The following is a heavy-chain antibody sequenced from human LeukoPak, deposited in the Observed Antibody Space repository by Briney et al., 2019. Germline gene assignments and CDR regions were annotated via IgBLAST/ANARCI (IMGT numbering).Heavy chain of an antibody. J-gene: IGHJ4*02. CDR2: IIPIFGTA. V-gene: IGHV1-69*13. CDR1: GGTFSSYA. CDR3: AREVYDSSGYYSWYFDY. D-gene: IGHD3-22*01. Sequence: SVKVSCKASGGTFSSYAISWVRQAPGQGLEWMGGIIPIFGTATYAQKLQGRVTITADESTSTAYMELSSLRSEDTAVYYCAREVYDSSGYYSWYFDYWGQGTLVTVSS.